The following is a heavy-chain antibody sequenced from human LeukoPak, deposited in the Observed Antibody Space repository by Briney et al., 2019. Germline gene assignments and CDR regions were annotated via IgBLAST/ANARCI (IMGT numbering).Heavy chain of an antibody. Sequence: SETLSLTCTVSGGSISSGSYYWGWIRQPAGKGLEWIGRIYTSGSTNYNPSLKSRVTISVDTSKNQFSLKLSSVTAADTAVYYCARQSYVSAAGPHFDYWGQGTLVTVSS. V-gene: IGHV4-61*02. D-gene: IGHD6-13*01. CDR3: ARQSYVSAAGPHFDY. CDR1: GGSISSGSYY. CDR2: IYTSGST. J-gene: IGHJ4*02.